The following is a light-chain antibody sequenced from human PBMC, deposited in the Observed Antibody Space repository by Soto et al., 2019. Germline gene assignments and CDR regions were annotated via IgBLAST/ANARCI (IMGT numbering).Light chain of an antibody. Sequence: QSALTQPPSASGSPGQSVTISCTGTSSDIGGYDHVSWCRQDPGKAPKVMIYEVTKRPSGVPDRFSGSKAGNTASLTVFGLQAEDEANYYCGSFAGPVWVFGGGTQLTVL. CDR2: EVT. CDR1: SSDIGGYDH. CDR3: GSFAGPVWV. J-gene: IGLJ7*01. V-gene: IGLV2-8*01.